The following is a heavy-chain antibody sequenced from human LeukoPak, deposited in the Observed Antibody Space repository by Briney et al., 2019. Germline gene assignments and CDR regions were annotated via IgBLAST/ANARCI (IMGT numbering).Heavy chain of an antibody. J-gene: IGHJ5*02. CDR3: ARSLEVDP. Sequence: GGSLRLSCAASGFTFSSYTMDWVRQAPGKGLEWVSSITSSGSYIYYADSVRGRFTISRDNAKNSLFLQMNSLRAEDTAVYYCARSLEVDPWGQGTLVTVSS. V-gene: IGHV3-21*01. CDR2: ITSSGSYI. CDR1: GFTFSSYT.